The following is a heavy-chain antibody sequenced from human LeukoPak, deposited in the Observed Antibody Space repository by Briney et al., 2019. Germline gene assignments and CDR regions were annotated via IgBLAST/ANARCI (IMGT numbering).Heavy chain of an antibody. CDR3: ARGYNWNSNWFDP. Sequence: SESLSLTCTVSGGSISSYYWSWVRQPPGKRLEWIGYIYYSGSTTYNPSLKRRVTISVDTSKNQFSLKLSSVTAADTAVYYCARGYNWNSNWFDPWGQGTLVTVSS. CDR1: GGSISSYY. CDR2: IYYSGST. J-gene: IGHJ5*02. D-gene: IGHD1-7*01. V-gene: IGHV4-59*01.